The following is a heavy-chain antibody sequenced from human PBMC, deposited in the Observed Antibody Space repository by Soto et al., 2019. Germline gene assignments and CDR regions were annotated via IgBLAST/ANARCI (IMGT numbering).Heavy chain of an antibody. CDR3: ARRGIQEPYYYYGMDV. CDR1: GFTFSSYA. D-gene: IGHD6-13*01. J-gene: IGHJ6*02. Sequence: GSLRLSCAASGFTFSSYAMSWVRQAPGKGLEWVSAISGSGGSTYYADSVKGRFTISRDNSKNTLYLQMNSLRAEDTAVYYCARRGIQEPYYYYGMDVWGQGTTVTVSS. V-gene: IGHV3-23*01. CDR2: ISGSGGST.